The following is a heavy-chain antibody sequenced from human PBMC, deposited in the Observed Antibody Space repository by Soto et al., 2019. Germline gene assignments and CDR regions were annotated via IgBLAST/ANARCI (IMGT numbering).Heavy chain of an antibody. CDR2: IHYSGST. V-gene: IGHV4-59*11. J-gene: IGHJ4*02. Sequence: QVQLQESGPGLVKPSETLSLTCSVSGGSIISHYWSWIRQPPGKGLEWIGYIHYSGSTDYNPSLTRRLTISVDTSKNQFSLKLSSVTAADPAVYYCARGGWSLDYWGQGTLVTVSS. D-gene: IGHD2-15*01. CDR1: GGSIISHY. CDR3: ARGGWSLDY.